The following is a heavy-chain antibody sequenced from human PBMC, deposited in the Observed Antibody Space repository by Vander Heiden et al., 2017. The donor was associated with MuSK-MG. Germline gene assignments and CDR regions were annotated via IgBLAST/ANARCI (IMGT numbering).Heavy chain of an antibody. Sequence: QVQLQESGPGLVKPSETLSLTCTVSGGSITSYYWSWIRQPAGKGLEWSGRIYTSGSTNYNPSLKSRVTMSVDTSKNQFSLKLSSVTAADTAVYYCARGCRGDCYWPYYYKMDVWGQGTTVTVSS. CDR1: GGSITSYY. J-gene: IGHJ6*02. V-gene: IGHV4-4*07. CDR3: ARGCRGDCYWPYYYKMDV. D-gene: IGHD2-21*02. CDR2: IYTSGST.